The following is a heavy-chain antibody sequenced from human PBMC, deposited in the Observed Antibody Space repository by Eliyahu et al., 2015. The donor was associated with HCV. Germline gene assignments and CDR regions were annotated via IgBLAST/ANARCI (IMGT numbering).Heavy chain of an antibody. CDR3: ARQLAPPGFCGGGRCYSSTFNY. Sequence: QPQLLESGPGLVKPSETLSLTCSVSGGFIXSTTSYWGWLRQTPGKGLEWIGGLPFRWGPFQHPSLKGRISISIDSPKNQFSLKLTSVTAADTAMYHCARQLAPPGFCGGGRCYSSTFNYWGQGTLVTVSS. V-gene: IGHV4-39*01. CDR2: LPFRWGP. D-gene: IGHD2-15*01. CDR1: GGFIXSTTSY. J-gene: IGHJ4*02.